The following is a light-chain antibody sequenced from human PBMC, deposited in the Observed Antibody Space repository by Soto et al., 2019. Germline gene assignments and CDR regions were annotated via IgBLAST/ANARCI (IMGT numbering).Light chain of an antibody. V-gene: IGKV3-20*01. Sequence: ENVLTQSPGTLSLSPGDRATLSCRASQSFNSNYLVWYQQKPGQAPRLLIYGASSRATGIPDRFSGSGSGTDFTLTISRLEPEDFAVYYCQQYDNSPLYTFGQGTKLEI. CDR2: GAS. J-gene: IGKJ2*01. CDR1: QSFNSNY. CDR3: QQYDNSPLYT.